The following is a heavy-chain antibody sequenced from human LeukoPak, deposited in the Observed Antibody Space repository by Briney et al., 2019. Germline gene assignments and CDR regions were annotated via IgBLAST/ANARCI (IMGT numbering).Heavy chain of an antibody. CDR2: IKQDGSEK. CDR3: ARKDILTGYGYYYYYGMDV. V-gene: IGHV3-7*01. D-gene: IGHD3-9*01. CDR1: GFTFSSYW. J-gene: IGHJ6*02. Sequence: PGGSLRLSCAASGFTFSSYWMSWVRQAPGKGLEWVANIKQDGSEKYYADSVKGRFTISRDNAKNSLYLQMNSLRAEDTAVYYCARKDILTGYGYYYYYGMDVWGQGATVTVSS.